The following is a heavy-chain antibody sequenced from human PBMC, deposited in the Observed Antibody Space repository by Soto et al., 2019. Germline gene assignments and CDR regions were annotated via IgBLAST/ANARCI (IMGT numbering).Heavy chain of an antibody. V-gene: IGHV3-49*03. CDR3: TRLGYSSGWYPLYY. CDR2: IRSKAYGGTT. D-gene: IGHD6-19*01. Sequence: GGSLRLSGTASGFTFGDYAMSWFRQAPEKGLEWVGFIRSKAYGGTTEYAASVKGRFTISRDDSKSIAYLQMNSLKTEDTAVYYCTRLGYSSGWYPLYYWGQGTLVTVSS. J-gene: IGHJ4*02. CDR1: GFTFGDYA.